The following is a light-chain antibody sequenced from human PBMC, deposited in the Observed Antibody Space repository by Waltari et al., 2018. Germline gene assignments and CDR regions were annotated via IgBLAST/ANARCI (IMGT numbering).Light chain of an antibody. V-gene: IGLV2-23*03. CDR2: EGV. Sequence: QSALTQPASVSGSPGQSITISCTGTRSDVGGYNIVSWYQQHPNKAPKLIIYEGVKRPLGVSNRFSGSKSGNTASLTISGLQAEDEADYYCCSYAGGSTFVFGTGTEVTVL. CDR3: CSYAGGSTFV. CDR1: RSDVGGYNI. J-gene: IGLJ1*01.